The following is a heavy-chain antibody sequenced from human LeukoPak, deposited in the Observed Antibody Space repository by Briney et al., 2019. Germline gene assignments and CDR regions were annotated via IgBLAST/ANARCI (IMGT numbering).Heavy chain of an antibody. CDR1: GFTFSSYW. J-gene: IGHJ4*02. Sequence: GGSLRLSCANSGFTFSSYWMHWVRQAPGKGLVWVSRIKTDGSSTTYADFVQGRFTISRDNAKNTLYLQMNSLRAVDTAVYYCVRGRGVPEYYFDYWGQGTLVTVSS. V-gene: IGHV3-74*01. CDR3: VRGRGVPEYYFDY. CDR2: IKTDGSST. D-gene: IGHD2-2*01.